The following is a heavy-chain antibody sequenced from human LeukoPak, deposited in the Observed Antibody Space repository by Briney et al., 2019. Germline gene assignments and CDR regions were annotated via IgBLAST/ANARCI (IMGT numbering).Heavy chain of an antibody. CDR1: GFTFSSYS. D-gene: IGHD3-10*01. V-gene: IGHV3-21*01. CDR2: ISSSSSYI. CDR3: ARADYGSGNFDY. Sequence: GGSLRLSCAASGFTFSSYSMNWVRLAPGKGLEWVSSISSSSSYIYYADSVKGRFTISRDNAKNSLYLQMNSLRAEDTAVYYCARADYGSGNFDYWGQGTLVTVSS. J-gene: IGHJ4*02.